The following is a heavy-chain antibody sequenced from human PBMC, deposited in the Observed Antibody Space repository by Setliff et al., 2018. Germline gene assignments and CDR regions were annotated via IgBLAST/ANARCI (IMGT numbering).Heavy chain of an antibody. Sequence: SETLSLTCAVSGYSISSGYNWGWIRQPSGEGLEWIGSIYYRGSTSYNSSLKSGVSISVDTSKNQFSLKLSSVTAADTAVYYCARGPSSGSYSDAFDIWGQGTMVTVSS. CDR3: ARGPSSGSYSDAFDI. D-gene: IGHD1-26*01. CDR1: GYSISSGYN. CDR2: IYYRGST. V-gene: IGHV4-38-2*01. J-gene: IGHJ3*02.